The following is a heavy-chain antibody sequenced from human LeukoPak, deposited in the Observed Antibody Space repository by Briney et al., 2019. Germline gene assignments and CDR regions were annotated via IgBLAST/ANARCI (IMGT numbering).Heavy chain of an antibody. Sequence: ASVKVSCKASGYTFTGYYMNWVRQAPEQGLEWMGWINPNSGGTNYAQKFQGRVTMTRDTSISTAYMELSRLRSDDSAVYYRARVAMSVVSAAMHYWGQGTLVTVSS. CDR2: INPNSGGT. V-gene: IGHV1-2*02. CDR1: GYTFTGYY. D-gene: IGHD2-2*01. J-gene: IGHJ4*02. CDR3: ARVAMSVVSAAMHY.